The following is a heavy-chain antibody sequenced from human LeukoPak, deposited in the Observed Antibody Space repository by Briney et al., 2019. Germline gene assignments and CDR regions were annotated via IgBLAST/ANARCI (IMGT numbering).Heavy chain of an antibody. V-gene: IGHV3-30*04. J-gene: IGHJ6*04. Sequence: GGSLRLSCAASGFTFSSYAMHWVRQAPGKGLEWVAVISYDGSNKYYADSVKGRFTISRDNSKNTLYLQMNSLRAEDTAVYYCARDWGSGQYYYGMDVWGKGTTVTVSS. CDR2: ISYDGSNK. CDR1: GFTFSSYA. CDR3: ARDWGSGQYYYGMDV. D-gene: IGHD3-16*01.